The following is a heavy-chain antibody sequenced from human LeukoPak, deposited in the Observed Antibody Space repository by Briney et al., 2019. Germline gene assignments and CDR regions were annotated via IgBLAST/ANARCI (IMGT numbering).Heavy chain of an antibody. J-gene: IGHJ3*02. D-gene: IGHD6-13*01. Sequence: KPSETLSLTCTVSGGSISSSTYYWGWIRQPPGKGLEWIGSVYYSGSTYHNPSLKSRVTISVDTSKNQFSLKLSSVTAADTAVYYCARGALGAAAGDDAFDIWGQGTMVTVSS. CDR3: ARGALGAAAGDDAFDI. CDR1: GGSISSSTYY. V-gene: IGHV4-39*07. CDR2: VYYSGST.